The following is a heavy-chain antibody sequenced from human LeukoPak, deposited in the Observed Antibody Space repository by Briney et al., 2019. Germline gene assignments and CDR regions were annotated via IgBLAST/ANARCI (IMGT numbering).Heavy chain of an antibody. V-gene: IGHV1-2*02. CDR2: INPNSGGT. Sequence: ASVKVSCKASGYTFTGYYMHWVRQAPGQGLEWMGWINPNSGGTNYAQKFQGRVTMTRDTSIGTAYMELSRLRSDDTAVYYCATAPPPPGIAVAGPYYYYGMDVWGQGTTVTVSS. CDR3: ATAPPPPGIAVAGPYYYYGMDV. CDR1: GYTFTGYY. J-gene: IGHJ6*02. D-gene: IGHD6-19*01.